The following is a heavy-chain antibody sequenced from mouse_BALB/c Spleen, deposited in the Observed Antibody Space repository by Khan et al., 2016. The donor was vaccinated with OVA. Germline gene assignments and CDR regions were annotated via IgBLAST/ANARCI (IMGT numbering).Heavy chain of an antibody. V-gene: IGHV3-2*02. J-gene: IGHJ2*01. CDR1: GYSITSDYA. Sequence: EVKLLESGPGLVKPSQSLSLTCTVTGYSITSDYAWNWIRQFPGNKLEWMGHISYSGNTNYNPSLKSRISITRDTSKNQFFLQLNSVTTEDKATYYCARICGGDFDYWGQGTTLTVSS. CDR3: ARICGGDFDY. CDR2: ISYSGNT.